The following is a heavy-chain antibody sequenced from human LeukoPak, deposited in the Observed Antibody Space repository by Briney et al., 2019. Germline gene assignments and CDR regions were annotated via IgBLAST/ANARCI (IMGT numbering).Heavy chain of an antibody. J-gene: IGHJ4*02. CDR1: GFTFSSYW. CDR3: ARGAVVTYYYDSSGGDADY. Sequence: GGSLRLSCAASGFTFSSYWMHWVRQAPGKGLVWVSRINSDGSSTSYADSVKGRFTISRDNAKNTLYLQMNSLRAEDTAVYYCARGAVVTYYYDSSGGDADYWGQGTLVTVSS. CDR2: INSDGSST. V-gene: IGHV3-74*01. D-gene: IGHD3-22*01.